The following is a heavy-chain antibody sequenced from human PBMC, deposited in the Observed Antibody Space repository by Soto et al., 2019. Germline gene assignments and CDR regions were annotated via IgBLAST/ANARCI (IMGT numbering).Heavy chain of an antibody. CDR1: GGSISSGGYS. J-gene: IGHJ4*02. CDR3: ARAGGLGAVAADY. V-gene: IGHV4-30-2*01. CDR2: IYHSGST. D-gene: IGHD6-19*01. Sequence: QLQLQESGSGLVKPSQTLSLTCAVSGGSISSGGYSWSWIRQPPGKGLEWIGYIYHSGSTYYNPSLKSRVTISVDRSKNQFSLKLSSVTTADTAVYYCARAGGLGAVAADYWGQGTLVTVSS.